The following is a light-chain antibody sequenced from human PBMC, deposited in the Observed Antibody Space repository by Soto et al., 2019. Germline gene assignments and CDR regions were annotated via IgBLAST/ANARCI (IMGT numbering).Light chain of an antibody. CDR2: DVS. J-gene: IGLJ1*01. V-gene: IGLV2-14*01. CDR1: SSDVGGYNY. Sequence: QSELTQPASVSGSPGQSITISCTGTSSDVGGYNYVSWYQQHPGKAPKLMIYDVSNRPSGVSNRFSGSKSGNTASLTISGLQAEDEADYYCSSYTSSSTRVFGTGTKVTV. CDR3: SSYTSSSTRV.